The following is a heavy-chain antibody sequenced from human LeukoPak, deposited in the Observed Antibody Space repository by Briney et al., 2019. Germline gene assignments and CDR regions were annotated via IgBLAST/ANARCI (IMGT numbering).Heavy chain of an antibody. Sequence: GSSVKVSCKASGGTFSSYAISWVRQAPGQGLGWMGRIIPILGIANYAQKFQGRVTITADKSTSTAYMELSSLRSEDTAVYYCARDPNVSPMDVWGQGTTVTVSS. CDR2: IIPILGIA. CDR3: ARDPNVSPMDV. J-gene: IGHJ6*02. V-gene: IGHV1-69*04. CDR1: GGTFSSYA.